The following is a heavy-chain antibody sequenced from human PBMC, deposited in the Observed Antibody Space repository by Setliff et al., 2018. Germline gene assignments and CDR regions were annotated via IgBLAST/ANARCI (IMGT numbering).Heavy chain of an antibody. D-gene: IGHD3-22*01. J-gene: IGHJ6*03. Sequence: ASVKVSCKASGYTFTSYGISWVRQAPGQGLAWMGWISAYNGNTSYAQKLQGRVTMTTDTSTSTAYMELRSLRSDDTAVYYCARDTPNYYDSSGYYLGGIVIYYYYYYMDVWGKGTTVTVSS. CDR1: GYTFTSYG. CDR3: ARDTPNYYDSSGYYLGGIVIYYYYYYMDV. CDR2: ISAYNGNT. V-gene: IGHV1-18*01.